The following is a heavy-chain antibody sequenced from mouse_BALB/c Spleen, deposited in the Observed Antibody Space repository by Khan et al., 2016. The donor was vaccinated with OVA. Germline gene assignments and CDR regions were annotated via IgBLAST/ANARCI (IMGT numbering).Heavy chain of an antibody. CDR2: IAPGSGSD. Sequence: DLVKPGASVKLSCKASGYTFTSYWINWIKQRPGQGLEWIGRIAPGSGSDYYNDMFKGKATLTIATSSSTAYIQVRSLSSEDSAVYFCARSNYYGSGLYAMDYWGQGTSVTVSS. CDR3: ARSNYYGSGLYAMDY. D-gene: IGHD1-1*01. CDR1: GYTFTSYW. V-gene: IGHV1S41*01. J-gene: IGHJ4*01.